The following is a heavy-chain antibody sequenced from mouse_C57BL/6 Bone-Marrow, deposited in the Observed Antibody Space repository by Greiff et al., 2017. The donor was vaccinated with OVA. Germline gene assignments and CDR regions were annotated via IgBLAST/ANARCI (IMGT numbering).Heavy chain of an antibody. CDR2: ISNGGGST. D-gene: IGHD2-1*01. Sequence: DVHLVESGGGLVQPGGSLKLSCAASGFTFSDYYMYWVRQTPEKRLEWVAYISNGGGSTYYPDTVKGRFTISRDNAKNTLYLQMSRLKSEDTAMYYCARPPYGNYGFACWGQGTLVTVSA. CDR3: ARPPYGNYGFAC. V-gene: IGHV5-12*01. CDR1: GFTFSDYY. J-gene: IGHJ3*01.